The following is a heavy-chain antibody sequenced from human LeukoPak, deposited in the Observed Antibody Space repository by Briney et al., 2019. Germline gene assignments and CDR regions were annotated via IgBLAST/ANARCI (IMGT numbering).Heavy chain of an antibody. CDR3: AKNGSGTSRAFDV. CDR1: GFTFSSYD. J-gene: IGHJ3*01. D-gene: IGHD3-10*01. CDR2: ISGSGTIA. V-gene: IGHV3-23*01. Sequence: GGSLRLSCAASGFTFSSYDMSWVRQAPGKGLGWGSGISGSGTIAYYADSVKGRFTVSRDNSKNTLYLQMNSLRAEDTALYYCAKNGSGTSRAFDVWGQGTMVTVSS.